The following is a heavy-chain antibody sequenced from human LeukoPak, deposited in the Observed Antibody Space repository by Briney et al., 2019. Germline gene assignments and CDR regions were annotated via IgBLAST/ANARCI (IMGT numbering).Heavy chain of an antibody. CDR2: IYNSGST. Sequence: PSETLSLTCTVSGDSINNNYWSWIRQPPGKGLEWIGYIYNSGSTKYNPSLKSRVTISVDTSKNQFSLTLTSVTAADTAVYYCARGRFTKDCSSASCLSGEDAFDIWGQGTVVTVSS. D-gene: IGHD2-2*01. J-gene: IGHJ3*02. CDR3: ARGRFTKDCSSASCLSGEDAFDI. V-gene: IGHV4-59*12. CDR1: GDSINNNY.